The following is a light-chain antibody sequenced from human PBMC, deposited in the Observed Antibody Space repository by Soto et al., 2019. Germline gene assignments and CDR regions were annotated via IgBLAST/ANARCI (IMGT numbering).Light chain of an antibody. CDR3: HQRSNWPLT. CDR1: QSVSSY. V-gene: IGKV3-11*01. CDR2: DAS. J-gene: IGKJ4*01. Sequence: EIVLTQSPATLSLSPGERATLSCRASQSVSSYLTWYQQKPGQAPRLLFYDASNRATGIPARFSGSGSGTDFTLTISSLEPEDFAVYFCHQRSNWPLTFGGGTKV.